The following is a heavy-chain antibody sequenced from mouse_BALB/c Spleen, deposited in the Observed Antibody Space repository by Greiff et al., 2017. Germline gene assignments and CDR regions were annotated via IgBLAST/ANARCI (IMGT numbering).Heavy chain of an antibody. CDR1: GFTFTDYY. CDR3: ARDQIYYDYEGAMDY. CDR2: IRNKANGYTT. D-gene: IGHD2-4*01. Sequence: EVKLVESGGGLVQPGGSLRLSCATSGFTFTDYYMSWVSQPPGKALEWLGFIRNKANGYTTEYSASVKGRFTISRDNSQSILYLQMNTLRAEDSATYYCARDQIYYDYEGAMDYWGQGTSVTVSS. V-gene: IGHV7-3*02. J-gene: IGHJ4*01.